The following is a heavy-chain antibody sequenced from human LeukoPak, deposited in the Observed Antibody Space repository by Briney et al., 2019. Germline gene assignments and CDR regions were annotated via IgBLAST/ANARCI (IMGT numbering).Heavy chain of an antibody. CDR3: AKDKLWSYYYYGMDV. CDR2: IRYDGNEK. Sequence: GGSLRLSCGASGFTFSSHWMSWVRQTPGKRLEWVANIRYDGNEKLFVDSVKGRFTISRDNARNSLYLQMNSLRAEDTAVYYCAKDKLWSYYYYGMDVWGQGTTVTVSS. J-gene: IGHJ6*02. CDR1: GFTFSSHW. D-gene: IGHD3-10*01. V-gene: IGHV3-7*03.